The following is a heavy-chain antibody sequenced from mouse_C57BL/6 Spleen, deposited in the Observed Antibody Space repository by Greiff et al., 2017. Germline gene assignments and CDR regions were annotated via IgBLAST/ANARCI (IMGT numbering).Heavy chain of an antibody. Sequence: EVMLVESEGGLVQPGSSMKLSCTASGFTFSDYYLAWVRQAPEKGLEWVANINYDGSSTYYLDSLKSRFIISRDNAKNILYLQRSSLKSEDTATYCCARERVDDAMDYWGQGTSVTVSS. J-gene: IGHJ4*01. CDR1: GFTFSDYY. D-gene: IGHD1-1*01. V-gene: IGHV5-16*01. CDR2: INYDGSST. CDR3: ARERVDDAMDY.